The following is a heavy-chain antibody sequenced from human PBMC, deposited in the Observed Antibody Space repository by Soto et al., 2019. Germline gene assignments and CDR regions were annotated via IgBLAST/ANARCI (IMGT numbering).Heavy chain of an antibody. CDR2: ISYDGSNK. CDR1: GFTFSSYG. Sequence: GGSLRLSCAASGFTFSSYGMHWVRQAPGKGLEWVAVISYDGSNKYYADSVKGRFTISRDNSKNTLYLQMNSLRAEDTAVYYCAKDSSGELLSGLDYWGQGTLVTVSS. J-gene: IGHJ4*02. CDR3: AKDSSGELLSGLDY. V-gene: IGHV3-30*18. D-gene: IGHD3-10*01.